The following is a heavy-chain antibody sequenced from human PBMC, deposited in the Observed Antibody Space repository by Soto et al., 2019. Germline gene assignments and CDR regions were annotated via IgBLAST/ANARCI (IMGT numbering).Heavy chain of an antibody. V-gene: IGHV4-31*03. CDR3: ARESYSFGRAFDI. Sequence: QVHLQESGPGLVKPSQTLSLTCTVSGGSVNSDGYYWSWIRQHPGKGLEWIVYIHYSGATYYNPSLKSRLTISVDTSKNQFSLQLSSVIAADTALYYCARESYSFGRAFDIWGQGTLVTVSS. D-gene: IGHD5-12*01. J-gene: IGHJ4*02. CDR1: GGSVNSDGYY. CDR2: IHYSGAT.